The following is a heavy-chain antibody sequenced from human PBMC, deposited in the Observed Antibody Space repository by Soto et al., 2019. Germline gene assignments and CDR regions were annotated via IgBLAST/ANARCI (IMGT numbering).Heavy chain of an antibody. V-gene: IGHV3-23*01. CDR3: AKEVSSRVGAFDI. J-gene: IGHJ3*02. D-gene: IGHD6-13*01. CDR2: ISGSGGST. Sequence: EVQLLESGGGLVQPGGSLRLSCAASGFTFSSYAMSWVRQAPGKGLEWVSAISGSGGSTYYADSVKGRFTISRDNSKNTLYLQMSRLRAEDTAVYYSAKEVSSRVGAFDIWGQGTMVTVSS. CDR1: GFTFSSYA.